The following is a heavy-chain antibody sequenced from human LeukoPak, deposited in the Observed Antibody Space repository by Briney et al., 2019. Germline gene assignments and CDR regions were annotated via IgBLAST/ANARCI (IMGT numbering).Heavy chain of an antibody. CDR1: DGSISSYY. D-gene: IGHD3-10*01. CDR3: ARKPYYGSGFGYYYGMDV. J-gene: IGHJ6*02. V-gene: IGHV4-59*01. CDR2: IYYSGST. Sequence: PSETLSLTCTVSDGSISSYYWSWIRQPPGKGLEWIGYIYYSGSTNYNPSLKSRVTISVDTSKNQFSLKLGSVTAADTAVYYCARKPYYGSGFGYYYGMDVWGQGTTVTVSS.